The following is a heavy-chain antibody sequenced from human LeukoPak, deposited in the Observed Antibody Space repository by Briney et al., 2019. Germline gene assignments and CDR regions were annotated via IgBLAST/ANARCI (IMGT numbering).Heavy chain of an antibody. CDR3: ARTWELLPDFDY. J-gene: IGHJ4*02. V-gene: IGHV3-74*01. D-gene: IGHD1-26*01. CDR1: GFTFRSYW. Sequence: GGSLRLSYAASGFTFRSYWMHWVRQAPGKGLVWVSRINSDGSSTRYADSVKGRFTISRDNAKNTLYLQMNSLRAEDTAVYYCARTWELLPDFDYWGQGTLVTVSS. CDR2: INSDGSST.